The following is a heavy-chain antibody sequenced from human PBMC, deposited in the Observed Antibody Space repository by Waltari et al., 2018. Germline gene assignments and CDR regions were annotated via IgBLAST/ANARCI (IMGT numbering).Heavy chain of an antibody. Sequence: QVQLQASGPGLVKPSETLSLTCTVSGGAISSYHCSWIRQPPGKGLEWIGYIYYSGSTNYNPSRKSRVTISVDTPKTQFSLKLSSVTAADTAVYYCARGVLGSPRVRGGYYFDYWGQGTLVTVSS. V-gene: IGHV4-59*01. CDR3: ARGVLGSPRVRGGYYFDY. D-gene: IGHD3-10*01. J-gene: IGHJ4*02. CDR1: GGAISSYH. CDR2: IYYSGST.